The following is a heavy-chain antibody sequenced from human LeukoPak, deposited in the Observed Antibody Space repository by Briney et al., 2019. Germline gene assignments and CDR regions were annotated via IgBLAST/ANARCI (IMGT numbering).Heavy chain of an antibody. J-gene: IGHJ4*02. V-gene: IGHV4-39*01. Sequence: PSETLSLTCTVSGGSISSSSYYWGWLRQPPGKGLEWIGSIYYSGSTYYNPSLKSRVTISVDTSKNQFSLKLSSVTAADTAVYYCARRARGFGESPFDYWGQGTLVTVSS. D-gene: IGHD3-10*01. CDR2: IYYSGST. CDR1: GGSISSSSYY. CDR3: ARRARGFGESPFDY.